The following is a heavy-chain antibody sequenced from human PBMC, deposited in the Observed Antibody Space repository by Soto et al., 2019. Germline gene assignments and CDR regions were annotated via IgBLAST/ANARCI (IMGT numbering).Heavy chain of an antibody. V-gene: IGHV4-39*01. CDR2: IYYSGST. CDR1: GGSISSSSYY. J-gene: IGHJ3*02. Sequence: SETLSLTYTVSGGSISSSSYYWGWIRQPPGKGLEWIGSIYYSGSTYYNPSLKSRVTISVDTSKNQFSLKLSSVTAADTAVYYCARQYCSSTSCPDAFDIWGQGTMVTVSS. D-gene: IGHD2-2*01. CDR3: ARQYCSSTSCPDAFDI.